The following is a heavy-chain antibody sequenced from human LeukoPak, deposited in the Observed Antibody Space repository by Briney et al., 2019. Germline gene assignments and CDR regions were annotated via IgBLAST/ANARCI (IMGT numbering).Heavy chain of an antibody. V-gene: IGHV3-53*01. CDR2: IYSGGST. CDR3: ARGSAEDTAMAPTMVRGSQPYYFDY. J-gene: IGHJ4*02. Sequence: GGSLRLSCAASGFTVSSNYMSWVRQAPGKGLEWVSVIYSGGSTYYADSVKGRFTISSDNSKNPLYLQMNSLRAEDKALYYCARGSAEDTAMAPTMVRGSQPYYFDYWGQGTLVTVSS. CDR1: GFTVSSNY. D-gene: IGHD3-10*01.